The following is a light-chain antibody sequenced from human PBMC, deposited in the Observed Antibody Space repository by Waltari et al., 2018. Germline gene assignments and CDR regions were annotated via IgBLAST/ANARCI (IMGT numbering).Light chain of an antibody. CDR2: NYR. CDR3: ATWDVNLNGVV. Sequence: QSVLTQPPSVSGTPGQRVTISCSGSSSNIACNSVNWYQQVPGKAPKLLIYNYRQRPSGVSDRFSGTKSDSSASLAIIGLRSEDEAHYYCATWDVNLNGVVFGGGTKLTVL. J-gene: IGLJ2*01. V-gene: IGLV1-44*01. CDR1: SSNIACNS.